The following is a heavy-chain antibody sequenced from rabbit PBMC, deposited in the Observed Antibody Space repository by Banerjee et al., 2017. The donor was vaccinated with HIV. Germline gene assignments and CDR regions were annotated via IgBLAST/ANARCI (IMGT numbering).Heavy chain of an antibody. Sequence: QEQLKESGGGLVTPGGSLTLSCTASGFDFSSYYMSWVRQAPGKGLEWIACINTSSGNTVYASWAKGRFTISRTSSTTVALQMTSLTAADTATYFCARGGGGSYYAYFNLWGPGTLVTVS. J-gene: IGHJ4*01. CDR1: GFDFSSYYM. D-gene: IGHD8-1*01. CDR3: ARGGGGSYYAYFNL. V-gene: IGHV1S45*01. CDR2: INTSSGNT.